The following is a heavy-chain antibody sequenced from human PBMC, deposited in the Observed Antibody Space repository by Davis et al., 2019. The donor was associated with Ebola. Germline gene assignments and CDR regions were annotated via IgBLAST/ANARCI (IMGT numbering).Heavy chain of an antibody. V-gene: IGHV6-1*01. J-gene: IGHJ4*02. CDR3: ARDHLGAGPPLDY. CDR2: TYYRSKWYN. Sequence: HSQTLSLTCVISGDDVSSDSAAWHWIRLSPSRGLEWLGRTYYRSKWYNDYAVSVKSRIIFNPDTSKNQISLQLNSVTPEDSAVYYCARDHLGAGPPLDYWGQGTLVTVSS. D-gene: IGHD1-26*01. CDR1: GDDVSSDSAA.